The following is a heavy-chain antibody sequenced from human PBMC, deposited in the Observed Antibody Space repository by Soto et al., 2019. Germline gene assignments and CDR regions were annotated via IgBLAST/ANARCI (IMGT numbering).Heavy chain of an antibody. D-gene: IGHD1-26*01. V-gene: IGHV1-69*06. CDR3: ASSSGNNYWVGTNSYCDY. CDR2: IIPIFGTA. Sequence: QVQLVQSGAEVKKPGSSVKVSCKTSGGTFSTYSIVWVRQAPGEGLEWMGGIIPIFGTANYAQKFQDRVTITADKSKNTAFMELSSLKSEDTAMYYCASSSGNNYWVGTNSYCDYWGQVTLVTVSS. CDR1: GGTFSTYS. J-gene: IGHJ4*02.